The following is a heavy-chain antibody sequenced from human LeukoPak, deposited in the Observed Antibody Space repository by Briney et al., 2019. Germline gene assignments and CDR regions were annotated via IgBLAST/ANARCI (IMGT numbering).Heavy chain of an antibody. CDR3: ARDVLPNYYYYYGMDV. V-gene: IGHV3-23*01. Sequence: PGRSLRLSCAASGFTFSSYAMSWVRQAPGKGLEWVSAISGSGGSTYYADSVKGRFTISRDNSKNTLYLQMNSLRAEDTAVYYCARDVLPNYYYYYGMDVWGQGTTVTVSS. J-gene: IGHJ6*02. CDR1: GFTFSSYA. D-gene: IGHD3-10*01. CDR2: ISGSGGST.